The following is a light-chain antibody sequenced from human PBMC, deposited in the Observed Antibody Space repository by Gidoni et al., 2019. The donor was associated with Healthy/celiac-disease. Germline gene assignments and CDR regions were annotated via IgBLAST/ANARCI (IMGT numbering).Light chain of an antibody. Sequence: QSVLTQPPSASGTPGQWVTISCYGSSSNIGSNYVYWYQQLPGTAPKLLIYRNNQRPSGVPDRFSGSKSGTSASLAISGLRSEDEADYYCAAWDDSLSGLYVFGTGTKVTVL. CDR3: AAWDDSLSGLYV. CDR1: SSNIGSNY. J-gene: IGLJ1*01. CDR2: RNN. V-gene: IGLV1-47*01.